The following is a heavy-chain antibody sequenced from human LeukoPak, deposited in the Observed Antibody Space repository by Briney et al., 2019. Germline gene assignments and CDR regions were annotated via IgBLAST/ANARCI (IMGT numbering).Heavy chain of an antibody. CDR3: ARDDSFDL. V-gene: IGHV4-39*07. Sequence: SETLSLTCSVSGGSITTGTSYWGWIRQPPGKGLEWIGTINYSGTTYYNPSLKSRVTMSVATSKNQFSLNLSSVTAADTAVYYCARDDSFDLWGRGTLVTVSS. CDR2: INYSGTT. CDR1: GGSITTGTSY. D-gene: IGHD2-21*02. J-gene: IGHJ2*01.